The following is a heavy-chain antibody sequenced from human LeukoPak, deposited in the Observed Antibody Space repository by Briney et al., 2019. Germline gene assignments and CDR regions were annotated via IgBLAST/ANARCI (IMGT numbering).Heavy chain of an antibody. J-gene: IGHJ4*02. CDR1: GYTFTSYS. CDR2: ISPSNGDT. D-gene: IGHD1-26*01. CDR3: ARDSGWELRHFFFDD. Sequence: ASVKVSFKASGYTFTSYSINWVRRAPGQGLEWMGWISPSNGDTSYAQELQDRVTMTTDKSTTTVYMELRSLGSDDTAIYYCARDSGWELRHFFFDDWGQGTLVTVSS. V-gene: IGHV1-18*01.